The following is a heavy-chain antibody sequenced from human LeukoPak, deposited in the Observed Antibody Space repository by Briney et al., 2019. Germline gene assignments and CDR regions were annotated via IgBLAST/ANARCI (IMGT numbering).Heavy chain of an antibody. V-gene: IGHV3-30*03. CDR3: ARSEDYYDSSGYYSLIDY. D-gene: IGHD3-22*01. Sequence: PGGSLRLSCAASGFTFSSYGMHWVRQAPGKGLEWVAVISYDGSNKYYADSVKGRFTISRDNSKNTLYLQMNSLRAEDTAVYYCARSEDYYDSSGYYSLIDYWGQGTLVTVSS. J-gene: IGHJ4*02. CDR2: ISYDGSNK. CDR1: GFTFSSYG.